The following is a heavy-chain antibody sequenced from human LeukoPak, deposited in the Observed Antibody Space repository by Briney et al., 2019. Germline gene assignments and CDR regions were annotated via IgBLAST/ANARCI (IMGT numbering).Heavy chain of an antibody. J-gene: IGHJ4*02. CDR3: ASEAAPSIDY. CDR2: ISSSSSTM. Sequence: GGSLRLSCAASGFTFSTYSMNWVRQAPGKGLEWVSYISSSSSTMYYADSVKGRFTISRDNAKNSLYLQMNSLRDEDTAVYYCASEAAPSIDYCGQGTLVTVSS. D-gene: IGHD6-13*01. CDR1: GFTFSTYS. V-gene: IGHV3-48*02.